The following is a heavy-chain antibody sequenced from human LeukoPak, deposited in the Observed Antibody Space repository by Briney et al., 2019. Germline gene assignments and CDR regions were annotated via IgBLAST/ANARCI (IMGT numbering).Heavy chain of an antibody. J-gene: IGHJ6*02. CDR3: ASFQLNYYYYYGMDA. CDR2: ISAYNGNT. CDR1: GYTFTSYG. V-gene: IGHV1-18*01. D-gene: IGHD2-2*01. Sequence: ASVKVSCKASGYTFTSYGISWVRQAPGQGLEWMGWISAYNGNTNYAQKLQGRVTMTTDTSTSTAYMELRSLRSDDTAVYYCASFQLNYYYYYGMDAWGQGTTVTVSS.